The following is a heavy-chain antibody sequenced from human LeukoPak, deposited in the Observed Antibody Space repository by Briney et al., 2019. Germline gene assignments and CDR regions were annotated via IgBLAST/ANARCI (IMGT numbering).Heavy chain of an antibody. CDR2: IYTSGRN. CDR3: ASGPRGYFDY. Sequence: SETLSLTCTVSGGSISSGSYYWSCIRQPAGKGLEWIGRIYTSGRNNYNPSLRSRVTISVDTSKNQFSLKLSSVTAADTAVYYCASGPRGYFDYWGQGTLVTVSS. CDR1: GGSISSGSYY. D-gene: IGHD3-16*01. J-gene: IGHJ4*02. V-gene: IGHV4-61*02.